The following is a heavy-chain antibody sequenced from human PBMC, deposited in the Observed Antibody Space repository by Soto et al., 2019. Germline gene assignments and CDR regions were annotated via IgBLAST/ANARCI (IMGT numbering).Heavy chain of an antibody. V-gene: IGHV4-4*02. CDR1: GGSISSSHW. D-gene: IGHD6-13*01. CDR2: IYHSGST. Sequence: PSETLSLTCAVSGGSISSSHWWSWVRQPPGKGLEWIGEIYHSGSTNYNPSLKSRVTISVDKSKNQFSLKLSSVTAADTAVYYCAGAPVRAEAGYSSSWYADYYYYGMDVWGQGTTVTVSS. J-gene: IGHJ6*02. CDR3: AGAPVRAEAGYSSSWYADYYYYGMDV.